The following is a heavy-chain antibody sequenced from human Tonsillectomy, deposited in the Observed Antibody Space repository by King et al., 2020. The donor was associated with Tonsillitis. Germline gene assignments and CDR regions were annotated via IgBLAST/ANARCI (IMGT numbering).Heavy chain of an antibody. CDR3: ARDRFLDPARNGYGMDV. Sequence: QLVQSGAEVRKPGSSVKVSCKASGGTFSSFGISWVRQAPGQGLEWMGGIIPIFDTANYAQKFQGRVTITADESTRTAYMQLSSLRPEDTAVYYCARDRFLDPARNGYGMDVWGQGTTVTVSS. CDR2: IIPIFDTA. CDR1: GGTFSSFG. V-gene: IGHV1-69*01. D-gene: IGHD1-14*01. J-gene: IGHJ6*02.